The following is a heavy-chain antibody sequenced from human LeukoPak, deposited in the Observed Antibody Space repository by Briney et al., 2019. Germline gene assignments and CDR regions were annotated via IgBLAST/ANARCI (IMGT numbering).Heavy chain of an antibody. CDR1: GLTFSSYW. CDR3: ARDGGGY. V-gene: IGHV3-33*08. Sequence: GGSLRLSCAASGLTFSSYWMSWVRQAPGKGLEWVAVIWYDGSNKYYADSVKGRFTISRDNSKNTLYLQMNSLRAEDTAVYYCARDGGGYWGQGTLVTVSS. CDR2: IWYDGSNK. D-gene: IGHD3-16*01. J-gene: IGHJ4*02.